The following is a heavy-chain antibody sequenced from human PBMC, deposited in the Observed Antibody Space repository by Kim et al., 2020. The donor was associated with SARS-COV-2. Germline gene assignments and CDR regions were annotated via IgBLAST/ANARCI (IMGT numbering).Heavy chain of an antibody. CDR3: ADSGTTGSRNWFDP. CDR1: GGTFSSYA. J-gene: IGHJ5*02. V-gene: IGHV1-69*04. CDR2: IIPILGIA. Sequence: SVKVSCKASGGTFSSYAISWVRQAPGQGLEWMGRIIPILGIANYAQKFQGRVTITADKSTSTAYMELSSLRSEDTAVYYCADSGTTGSRNWFDPWGQGTLVTVYS. D-gene: IGHD1-1*01.